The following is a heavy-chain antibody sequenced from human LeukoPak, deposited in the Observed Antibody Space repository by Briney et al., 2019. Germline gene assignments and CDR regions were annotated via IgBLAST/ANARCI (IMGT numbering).Heavy chain of an antibody. CDR3: VRGDGYNFFDY. D-gene: IGHD5-24*01. V-gene: IGHV3-53*01. J-gene: IGHJ4*02. CDR1: GFTVSSSY. CDR2: IYIGGNT. Sequence: GGSLRLSCAASGFTVSSSYMSWVRQAPGKGLEWVSVIYIGGNTYYAESVKGRFTISRDNSESTLYLQLNSLRAEDTAVYYCVRGDGYNFFDYWGQGTLVTVSS.